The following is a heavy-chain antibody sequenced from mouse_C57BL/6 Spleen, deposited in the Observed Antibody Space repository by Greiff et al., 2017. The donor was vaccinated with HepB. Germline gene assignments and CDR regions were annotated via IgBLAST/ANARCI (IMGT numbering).Heavy chain of an antibody. D-gene: IGHD2-1*01. V-gene: IGHV1-18*01. Sequence: VQLQQSGPELVKPGASVKIPCKASGYTFTDYNMDWVKQSHGKSLEWIGDINPNNGGTIYNQKFKGKATLTVDKSSSTAYMELRSLTSEDTAVYYCARSRIYYGNYDWYFDVWGTGTTVTVSS. J-gene: IGHJ1*03. CDR2: INPNNGGT. CDR1: GYTFTDYN. CDR3: ARSRIYYGNYDWYFDV.